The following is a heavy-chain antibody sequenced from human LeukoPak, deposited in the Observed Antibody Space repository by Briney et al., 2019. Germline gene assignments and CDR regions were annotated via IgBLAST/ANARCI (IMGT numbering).Heavy chain of an antibody. D-gene: IGHD3-10*01. CDR3: ARQSYYYGSGNRFDP. J-gene: IGHJ5*02. CDR1: GGSISSYY. Sequence: PSETLSLTCTVSGGSISSYYWSWIRQPPRKGLEWIGYISYSAITNYNPALKSRVTISIDTSKNQFSLKLSSVTAADTAVYYCARQSYYYGSGNRFDPRGQGTLVTVSS. V-gene: IGHV4-59*08. CDR2: ISYSAIT.